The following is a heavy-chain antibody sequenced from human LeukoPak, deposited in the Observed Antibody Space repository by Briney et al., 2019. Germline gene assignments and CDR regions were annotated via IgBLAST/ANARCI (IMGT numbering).Heavy chain of an antibody. J-gene: IGHJ4*02. D-gene: IGHD6-13*01. CDR1: GYSISSGYY. V-gene: IGHV4-38-2*02. CDR3: ARTAPSSSWYPV. CDR2: IYHSGST. Sequence: SETLSLTCTVSGYSISSGYYWGWIRQPPGKGLEWIGSIYHSGSTYYNPSLKSRVTISVDTSKNQFSLKLSSVTAADTAVYYCARTAPSSSWYPVWGQGTLVTVSS.